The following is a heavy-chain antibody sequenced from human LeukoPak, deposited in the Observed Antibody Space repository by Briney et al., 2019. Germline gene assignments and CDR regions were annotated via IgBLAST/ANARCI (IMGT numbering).Heavy chain of an antibody. V-gene: IGHV4-59*01. CDR3: ARDIRVVGATLYFDY. J-gene: IGHJ4*02. CDR1: GGSISSYY. CDR2: IYYSGST. Sequence: SXXLSLTCTVSGGSISSYYWSWIRQPPGKGVEWIGYIYYSGSTNYNPYLKSRVTISVETSKKKFSLKLSSVTAADTAVYYCARDIRVVGATLYFDYWGQGTLVTVSS. D-gene: IGHD1-26*01.